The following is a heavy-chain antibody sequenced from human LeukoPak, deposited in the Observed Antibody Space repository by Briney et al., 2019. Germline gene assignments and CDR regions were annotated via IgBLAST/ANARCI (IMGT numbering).Heavy chain of an antibody. CDR2: ISYDGSNK. CDR3: ATAGGVDTAMVTLEYFQH. J-gene: IGHJ1*01. Sequence: PGGSLRLSCAASGFTFSSYAMHWVRQAPGKGLEWVAVISYDGSNKYYADSVKGRFTISRDNSKNTLYLQMNSLRAEDTAVYYCATAGGVDTAMVTLEYFQHWGQGTLVTVSS. CDR1: GFTFSSYA. D-gene: IGHD5-18*01. V-gene: IGHV3-30*04.